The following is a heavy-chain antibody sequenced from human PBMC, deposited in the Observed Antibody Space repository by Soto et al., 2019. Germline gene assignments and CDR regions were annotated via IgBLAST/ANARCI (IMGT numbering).Heavy chain of an antibody. V-gene: IGHV1-18*01. CDR3: ARAPIAFYYYFDY. CDR2: ITSDNGHT. Sequence: QVHLVQSGAEVKKPGASVKVSCKASGYSLTSYGISWVRQAPGQGLEWMGWITSDNGHTKDAKKIQGRVTMTTDTSTSTAYLELRSLKSDDTAVYYCARAPIAFYYYFDYWGQGTLVIVSS. CDR1: GYSLTSYG. J-gene: IGHJ4*02. D-gene: IGHD3-10*01.